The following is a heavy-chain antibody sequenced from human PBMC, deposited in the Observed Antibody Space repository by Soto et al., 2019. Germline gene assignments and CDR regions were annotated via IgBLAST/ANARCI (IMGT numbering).Heavy chain of an antibody. CDR2: IGAGGGST. D-gene: IGHD3-16*01. CDR1: GFTFSTYA. V-gene: IGHV3-23*01. CDR3: AKKQGGYYYYGMDV. Sequence: GGSLRLSCVASGFTFSTYAMSWVRQAPGKGLEWVSVIGAGGGSTYYADSVKGRFTISRDNSKNTLYLQMNSLSAEDTAVYYCAKKQGGYYYYGMDVWGQGTTVTVSS. J-gene: IGHJ6*02.